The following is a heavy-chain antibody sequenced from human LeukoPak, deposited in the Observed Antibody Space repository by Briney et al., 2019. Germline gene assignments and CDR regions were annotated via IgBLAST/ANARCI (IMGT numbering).Heavy chain of an antibody. J-gene: IGHJ4*02. V-gene: IGHV1-18*01. CDR1: GYTFTSYG. D-gene: IGHD3-22*01. CDR2: ISAYNGNT. Sequence: ASVKVSCKASGYTFTSYGISWVRQGPGQGLEWMGWISAYNGNTNYAQNLQGRVTMTTDTSTSTAYMELRSLRSDDTAVYYCARSDYYDSSGYPNGYFDYWGQGTLVTVSS. CDR3: ARSDYYDSSGYPNGYFDY.